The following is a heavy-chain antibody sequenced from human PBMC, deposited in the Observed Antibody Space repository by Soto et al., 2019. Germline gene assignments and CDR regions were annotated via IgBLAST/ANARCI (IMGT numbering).Heavy chain of an antibody. Sequence: QVYLVESGGGVVQPGRSLRLSCAASGFPFSTYAMHWVRQAPGKGLEWVAVVWYDGTDKNYADSVKGRFTISRDTSKSTLYLQMDHLRVEDTGVYHCARTDCSSSDCPRDLVGAVTMDYWGQGTPGTVSS. V-gene: IGHV3-33*01. D-gene: IGHD2-2*01. CDR1: GFPFSTYA. CDR2: VWYDGTDK. J-gene: IGHJ4*02. CDR3: ARTDCSSSDCPRDLVGAVTMDY.